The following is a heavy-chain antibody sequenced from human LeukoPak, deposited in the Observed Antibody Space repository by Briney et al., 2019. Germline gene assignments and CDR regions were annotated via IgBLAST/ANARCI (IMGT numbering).Heavy chain of an antibody. CDR2: INPNSGGT. CDR3: ARDLYGGTSATFDY. D-gene: IGHD4-23*01. Sequence: GASVKVSCKASGYTFTGYYMHWVRQAPGQGLEWMGWINPNSGGTYYAQEFQGRVTMTSDTSISTAYMELSRLRSDNTAVYYCARDLYGGTSATFDYWGQGTLVTVSS. V-gene: IGHV1-2*02. J-gene: IGHJ4*02. CDR1: GYTFTGYY.